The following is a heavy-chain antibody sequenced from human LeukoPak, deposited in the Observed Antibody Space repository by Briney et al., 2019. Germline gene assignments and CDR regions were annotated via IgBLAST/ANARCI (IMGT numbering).Heavy chain of an antibody. Sequence: SETLSLTCSVSGGAISSSSYYWDWIRQPPGKGLEWIGSIYYSGSTNYNPSLKSRVTISVDTSKNQFSLKLSSVTAADTAVYYCARDFPPGLTGTTGWFDPWGQGTLVTVSS. CDR1: GGAISSSSYY. CDR2: IYYSGST. J-gene: IGHJ5*02. V-gene: IGHV4-39*07. D-gene: IGHD1-20*01. CDR3: ARDFPPGLTGTTGWFDP.